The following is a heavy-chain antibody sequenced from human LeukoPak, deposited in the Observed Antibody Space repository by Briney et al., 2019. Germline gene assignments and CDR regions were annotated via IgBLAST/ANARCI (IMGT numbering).Heavy chain of an antibody. CDR1: RFTVSSYA. D-gene: IGHD3-10*01. V-gene: IGHV3-23*01. J-gene: IGHJ4*02. CDR2: IGYSGGST. Sequence: GGSLRLSCAASRFTVSSYAMSWVRQAPGKGLEWVSAIGYSGGSTYYADSVKGRFTISRDNSKNTLYLQMNSLRAEDTAVYYCAKGGFGELNFDYWGQGTLVTVPS. CDR3: AKGGFGELNFDY.